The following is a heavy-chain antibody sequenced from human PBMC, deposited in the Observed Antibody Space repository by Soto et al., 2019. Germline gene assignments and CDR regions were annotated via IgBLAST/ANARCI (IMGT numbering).Heavy chain of an antibody. CDR2: ISGSGGST. J-gene: IGHJ5*02. V-gene: IGHV3-23*01. CDR1: GFTFSSYA. Sequence: GGSLRLSCAASGFTFSSYAMSWVRQAPGKGLEWVSAISGSGGSTYYADSVKGRFTISRENSKNTLYLQMNSLRAEDTAVYYCAKVPVLEWLYNNWFDPWGQGTLVTVSS. D-gene: IGHD3-3*01. CDR3: AKVPVLEWLYNNWFDP.